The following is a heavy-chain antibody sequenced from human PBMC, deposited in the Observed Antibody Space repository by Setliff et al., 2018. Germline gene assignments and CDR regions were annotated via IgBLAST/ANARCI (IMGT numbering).Heavy chain of an antibody. D-gene: IGHD5-18*01. J-gene: IGHJ4*02. CDR2: ISVYNGDT. Sequence: RASVKVSCKASGYTFRNYAFAWVRQAPGQGLEWVGWISVYNGDTNYAQKFQGRVTITTDESTSTAYMELSSLRSEDTAVYYCARTTTPSWIQLWFDYWGQGTLVTVS. V-gene: IGHV1-18*01. CDR3: ARTTTPSWIQLWFDY. CDR1: GYTFRNYA.